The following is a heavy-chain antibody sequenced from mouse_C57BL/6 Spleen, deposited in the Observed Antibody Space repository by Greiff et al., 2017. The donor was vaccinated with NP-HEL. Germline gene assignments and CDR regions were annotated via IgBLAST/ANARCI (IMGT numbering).Heavy chain of an antibody. CDR1: GFTFSSYA. Sequence: EVMLVESGGGLVKPGGSLKLSCAASGFTFSSYAMSWVRQTPEKRLEWVATISDGGSYTYYPDNAKNNLYLQMSHLKSEDTAMYYCARIYSNYDAMDYWGQGTSVTVSS. V-gene: IGHV5-4*03. CDR3: ARIYSNYDAMDY. CDR2: ISDGGSYT. D-gene: IGHD2-5*01. J-gene: IGHJ4*01.